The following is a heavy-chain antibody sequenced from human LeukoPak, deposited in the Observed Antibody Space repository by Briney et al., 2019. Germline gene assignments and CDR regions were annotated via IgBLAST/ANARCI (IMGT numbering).Heavy chain of an antibody. CDR1: GYTFTGYY. Sequence: ASVKVSCKASGYTFTGYYMHWVRQAPGQGLEWMGWINPNSGGTNYAQKFQGRVTMTRDTSISTAYMELSRLRSDDTAVYYCVRGGGIGYNYFYMDVWGKGTTVTISS. D-gene: IGHD6-13*01. J-gene: IGHJ6*03. V-gene: IGHV1-2*02. CDR2: INPNSGGT. CDR3: VRGGGIGYNYFYMDV.